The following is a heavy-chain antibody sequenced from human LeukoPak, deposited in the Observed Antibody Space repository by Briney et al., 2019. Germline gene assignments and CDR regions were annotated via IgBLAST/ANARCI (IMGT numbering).Heavy chain of an antibody. CDR2: IIPIFGTA. CDR3: ARGYYDSSGYYYGDAFDI. J-gene: IGHJ3*02. CDR1: GGTFSSYA. D-gene: IGHD3-22*01. V-gene: IGHV1-69*05. Sequence: SVKVSCKASGGTFSSYAISWVRQAPGQGLEWMGGIIPIFGTANYAQKFQGRVTITTDESTSTAYMELSSLSSEDTAVYYCARGYYDSSGYYYGDAFDIWGQGTMVTVSS.